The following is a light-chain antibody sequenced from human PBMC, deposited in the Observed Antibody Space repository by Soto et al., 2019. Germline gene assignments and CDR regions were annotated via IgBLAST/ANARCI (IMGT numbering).Light chain of an antibody. CDR1: QRIANW. CDR2: AAS. CDR3: QQASSFPFT. Sequence: DIPMTQSPSSVSASVGDRVTISCRASQRIANWVAWYQQKPGKAPHLLIYAASTLQSGAPSRFSGSGSGTDFIFNISSLQPEDSATYYCQQASSFPFTFGPGTKVDV. J-gene: IGKJ3*01. V-gene: IGKV1-12*01.